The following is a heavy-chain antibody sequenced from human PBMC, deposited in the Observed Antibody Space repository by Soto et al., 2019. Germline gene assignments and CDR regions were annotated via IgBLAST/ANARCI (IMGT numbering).Heavy chain of an antibody. CDR3: ARIAAAGFYFDY. CDR1: GFTFSDYY. D-gene: IGHD6-13*01. CDR2: ISSSGSTI. J-gene: IGHJ4*02. V-gene: IGHV3-11*01. Sequence: LRLSCASSGFTFSDYYMSWIRQAPGKGLEWVSYISSSGSTIYYADSVKGRFTISRDNAKNSLYLQMNSLRAEDTAVYYCARIAAAGFYFDYWGQGTLVTVSS.